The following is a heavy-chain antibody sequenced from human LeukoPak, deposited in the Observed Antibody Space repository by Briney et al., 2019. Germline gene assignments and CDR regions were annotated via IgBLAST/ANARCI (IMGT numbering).Heavy chain of an antibody. CDR1: GFPFTTYS. V-gene: IGHV3-21*06. CDR2: ISDSSTHI. J-gene: IGHJ4*02. D-gene: IGHD2-21*02. Sequence: GGSLRLSCAASGFPFTTYSMNWVRQAPGKGLEWVSSISDSSTHIFYADSVKGRFTISRDNAKNSLFLQMNSLRPEDTAVYYFATGGDCGDYFDYWGQGTLVTVSS. CDR3: ATGGDCGDYFDY.